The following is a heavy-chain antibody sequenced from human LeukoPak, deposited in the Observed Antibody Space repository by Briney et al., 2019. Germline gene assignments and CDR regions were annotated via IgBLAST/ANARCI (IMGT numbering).Heavy chain of an antibody. D-gene: IGHD3-3*01. CDR3: ARGFDFWSGYYD. V-gene: IGHV1-8*03. CDR1: GYTFTSYD. CDR2: MSPNSGNT. Sequence: GASVKVSCKASGYTFTSYDINWVRQATGQGLEWMGWMSPNSGNTGYAQKFQGRVTITRNTSISTAYMELSSLRSEDTAVYYCARGFDFWSGYYDWGQGTLLTVSS. J-gene: IGHJ1*01.